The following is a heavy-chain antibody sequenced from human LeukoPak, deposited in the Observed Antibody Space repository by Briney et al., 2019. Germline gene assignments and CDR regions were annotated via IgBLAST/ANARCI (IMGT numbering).Heavy chain of an antibody. J-gene: IGHJ4*02. CDR3: ARVFGELAPGDY. CDR2: ISKDGSDK. Sequence: PGGSLRLSCAASGFTFSTYSMNWVRQAPGKGLEWVAVISKDGSDKYYPGSVRGRFTISRDNSKNTIYLQMDSLRAEDTAIYYCARVFGELAPGDYWGQGTLVTVSS. V-gene: IGHV3-30*03. D-gene: IGHD3-10*02. CDR1: GFTFSTYS.